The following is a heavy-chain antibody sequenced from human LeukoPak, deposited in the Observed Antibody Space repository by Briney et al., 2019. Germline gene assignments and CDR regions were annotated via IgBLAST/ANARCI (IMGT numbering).Heavy chain of an antibody. CDR2: ISGSGGST. J-gene: IGHJ3*02. V-gene: IGHV3-23*01. Sequence: GGSLRLSCAASGFTFSSYAMSWVRQAPGKGLEWVSAISGSGGSTYYADSVKGRFTISRDNSKNTLYLQMNSLRAEDTAVYYCAKRGPYGDYPKRDAFDIWGQGTMVTVSS. CDR1: GFTFSSYA. CDR3: AKRGPYGDYPKRDAFDI. D-gene: IGHD4-17*01.